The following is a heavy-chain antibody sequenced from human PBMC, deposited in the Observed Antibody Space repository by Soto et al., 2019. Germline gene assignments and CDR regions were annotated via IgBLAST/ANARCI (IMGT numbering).Heavy chain of an antibody. Sequence: GGALRLYCAESGFTFSSYGMHWVRQAPGKGLEWVAVIWYDGSNKYYADSVKGRFTISRDNSKNTLYLQMNSLRAEDTAVYYCARVSGWYLDAFDIWGQGTMVTVSS. J-gene: IGHJ3*02. CDR3: ARVSGWYLDAFDI. CDR2: IWYDGSNK. CDR1: GFTFSSYG. V-gene: IGHV3-33*01. D-gene: IGHD6-19*01.